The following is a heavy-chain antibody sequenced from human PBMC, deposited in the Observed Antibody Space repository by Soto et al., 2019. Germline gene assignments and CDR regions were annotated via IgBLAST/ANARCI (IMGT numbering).Heavy chain of an antibody. CDR1: GGSISSSSYY. CDR3: ARQAGYSYGQRLYYFDY. Sequence: SETLSLTCTVSGGSISSSSYYWGWIRQPPGKGLEWIGSIYYSGSTYYNPSLKSRVTISVDTSKNQFSLKLSSVTAADTAVYYCARQAGYSYGQRLYYFDYWGQGTLVTVSS. CDR2: IYYSGST. D-gene: IGHD5-18*01. V-gene: IGHV4-39*01. J-gene: IGHJ4*02.